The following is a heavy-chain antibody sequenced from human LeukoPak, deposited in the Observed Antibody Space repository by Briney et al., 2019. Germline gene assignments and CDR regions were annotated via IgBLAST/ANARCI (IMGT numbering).Heavy chain of an antibody. Sequence: PGGSLRLSCAASGFTFSTYGMSWVRQAPGKGVEWVSAISGSGGSAYSADSVKGQFTLSRDNSKSTLYLQMNSLRAENTALYYCARATGVEMATDAFYIWGQGTMVTVSS. CDR2: ISGSGGSA. V-gene: IGHV3-23*01. CDR1: GFTFSTYG. J-gene: IGHJ3*02. CDR3: ARATGVEMATDAFYI. D-gene: IGHD5-24*01.